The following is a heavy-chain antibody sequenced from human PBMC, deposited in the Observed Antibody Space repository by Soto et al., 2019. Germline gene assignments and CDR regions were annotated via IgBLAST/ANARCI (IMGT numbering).Heavy chain of an antibody. Sequence: ASVKVSCKASGGTFSSYAISWVRQAPGQGLEWMGGIIPIFGTANYAQKFQGRVTITADESTSTAYMELSSLRSEDTAVYYGAILVVVAATPLVLVDYYYGMDVWGQGTTVTVSS. CDR2: IIPIFGTA. J-gene: IGHJ6*02. V-gene: IGHV1-69*13. CDR1: GGTFSSYA. CDR3: AILVVVAATPLVLVDYYYGMDV. D-gene: IGHD2-15*01.